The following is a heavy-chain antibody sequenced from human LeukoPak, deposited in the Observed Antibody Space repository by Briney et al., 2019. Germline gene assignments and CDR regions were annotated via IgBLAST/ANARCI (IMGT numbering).Heavy chain of an antibody. Sequence: AGGSLRLSCAASGFTFSSYWMSWVRQAPGKGLEWVANIRQAGSEKDYVDSVKGRFTISRDNAKNSLYLQMNSLRAEHTAVYYCARDPPYSSGWYGGDYFDYWGQGTLVTVSS. D-gene: IGHD6-19*01. J-gene: IGHJ4*02. V-gene: IGHV3-7*01. CDR1: GFTFSSYW. CDR3: ARDPPYSSGWYGGDYFDY. CDR2: IRQAGSEK.